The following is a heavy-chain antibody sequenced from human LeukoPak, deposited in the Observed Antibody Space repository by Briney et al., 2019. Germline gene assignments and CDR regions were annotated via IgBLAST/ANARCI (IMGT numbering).Heavy chain of an antibody. V-gene: IGHV4-38-2*02. CDR2: IYHSGST. D-gene: IGHD3-10*01. CDR3: ARRRGSGSYLVNWFDP. CDR1: GYSISSGYY. Sequence: SETLSLTCTVSGYSISSGYYWGWIRQPPGKGLEWIGSIYHSGSTYYNPSLKSRVTISVDTSKNQFSLKLSSVTAADTAVYYCARRRGSGSYLVNWFDPWGQGTLVTVSS. J-gene: IGHJ5*02.